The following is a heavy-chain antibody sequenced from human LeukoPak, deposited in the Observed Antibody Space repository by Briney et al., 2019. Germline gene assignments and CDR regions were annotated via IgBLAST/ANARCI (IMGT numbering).Heavy chain of an antibody. Sequence: SETLSLTCTVSGGSVSRGGYYGNWIRQLPGKGLEWIGFTSYSEGTYYNPSLMSRITISVDISQNQFSLKMRDVTAADTAVYFCATADWESFYFDSWGQGALVAVSS. CDR1: GGSVSRGGYY. J-gene: IGHJ4*02. CDR2: TSYSEGT. V-gene: IGHV4-31*03. D-gene: IGHD1-26*01. CDR3: ATADWESFYFDS.